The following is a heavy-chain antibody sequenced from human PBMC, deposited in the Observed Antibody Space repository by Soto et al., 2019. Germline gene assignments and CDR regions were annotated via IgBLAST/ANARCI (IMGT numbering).Heavy chain of an antibody. CDR1: GGSISSYY. J-gene: IGHJ6*03. V-gene: IGHV4-59*08. D-gene: IGHD2-2*01. CDR3: ARQSFCSSTSCYEVPNYYYYYYMGV. Sequence: SETLSLTCTVSGGSISSYYWSWIRQPPGKGLEWIGYIYYSGSTNYNPSLKSRVTISVDTSKNQFSLKLSSVTAADTAVYYCARQSFCSSTSCYEVPNYYYYYYMGVWGKGTTVTVSS. CDR2: IYYSGST.